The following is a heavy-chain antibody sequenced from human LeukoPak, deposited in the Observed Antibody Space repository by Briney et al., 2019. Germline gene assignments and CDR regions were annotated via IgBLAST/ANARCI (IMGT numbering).Heavy chain of an antibody. D-gene: IGHD6-19*01. Sequence: SETLSLTCTVSGGSISSSSYYWGWIRQPPGKGLEWIGSIYYSGSTYYNPSLKSRVTISVDTSKNQFSLKLSSVTAADTAVYYCARHWPDSGWSYYYYYYMDVWGKGTTVTISS. CDR1: GGSISSSSYY. CDR3: ARHWPDSGWSYYYYYYMDV. J-gene: IGHJ6*03. CDR2: IYYSGST. V-gene: IGHV4-39*01.